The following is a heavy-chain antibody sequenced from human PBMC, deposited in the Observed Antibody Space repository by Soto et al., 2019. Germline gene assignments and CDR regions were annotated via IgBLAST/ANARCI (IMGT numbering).Heavy chain of an antibody. J-gene: IGHJ3*02. CDR2: ISWNSGSI. Sequence: PGGSLRLSXAASGFTFDDYAMHWVRQAPGKGLEWVSGISWNSGSIGYADSVKGRFTISRDNAKNSLFLQMNSLRDEDTAVYYCAAEGLATLALEIWGQGTMVTVS. CDR3: AAEGLATLALEI. V-gene: IGHV3-9*01. D-gene: IGHD1-1*01. CDR1: GFTFDDYA.